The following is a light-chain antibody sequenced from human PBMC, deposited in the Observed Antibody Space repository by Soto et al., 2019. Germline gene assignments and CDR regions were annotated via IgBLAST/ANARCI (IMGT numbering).Light chain of an antibody. J-gene: IGLJ1*01. V-gene: IGLV2-14*01. CDR3: TSFTTSSTRV. CDR1: SSDIGTYNY. CDR2: EVN. Sequence: QSALTQPASVSGSPGQSITVSCTGTSSDIGTYNYVSWYQQHPGKAPKVIIYEVNNRPSGVSNRFSGSKSGNTASLTISGPQAEDEADYYCTSFTTSSTRVFGTGTNVTVL.